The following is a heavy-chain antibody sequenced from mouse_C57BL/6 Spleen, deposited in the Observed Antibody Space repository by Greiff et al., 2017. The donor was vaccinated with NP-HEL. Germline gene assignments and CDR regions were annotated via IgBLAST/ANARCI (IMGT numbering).Heavy chain of an antibody. J-gene: IGHJ4*01. V-gene: IGHV1-53*01. CDR2: INPSNGGT. CDR1: GYTFTSYW. D-gene: IGHD1-1*01. CDR3: AREEIYYYGSSSYAMDY. Sequence: VQLQQPGTELVKPGASVKLSCKASGYTFTSYWMHWVKQRPGQGLEWIGNINPSNGGTNYNEKFKSKATLTVDKSSSTAYMQLSSLTSEDSAVYYCAREEIYYYGSSSYAMDYWGQGTSVTVSS.